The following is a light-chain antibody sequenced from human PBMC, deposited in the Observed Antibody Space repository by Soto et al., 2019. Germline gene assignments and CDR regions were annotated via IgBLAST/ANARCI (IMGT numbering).Light chain of an antibody. CDR1: QSVSSN. CDR2: GAS. V-gene: IGKV3-15*01. J-gene: IGKJ1*01. Sequence: EIVMTQSPATLSVSPGERATLPCRASQSVSSNLAWYQQKPGQAPRLLIYGASTRATGIPARFSGSGSGTEFSLTISTLQSEDCAVYSCQQYNNWPWTFGQGTEVEIK. CDR3: QQYNNWPWT.